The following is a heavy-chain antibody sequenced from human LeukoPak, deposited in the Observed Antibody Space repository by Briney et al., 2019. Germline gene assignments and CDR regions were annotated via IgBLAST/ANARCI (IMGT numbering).Heavy chain of an antibody. CDR1: GGSISSSGYY. V-gene: IGHV4-39*07. CDR2: IFYSGST. Sequence: PSETLSLTCTVSGGSISSSGYYWGWIRQSPGKGMEWIASIFYSGSTHYNPSLKSRVTISVDRSKNQFSLKLSSVTAADTAVYYCARDLSNVVVPAAIQDSPWGQGTLVTVSS. CDR3: ARDLSNVVVPAAIQDSP. J-gene: IGHJ5*02. D-gene: IGHD2-2*02.